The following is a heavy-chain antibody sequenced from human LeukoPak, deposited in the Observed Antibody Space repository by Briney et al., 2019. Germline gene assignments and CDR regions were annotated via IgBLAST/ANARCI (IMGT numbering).Heavy chain of an antibody. D-gene: IGHD5-12*01. CDR1: GYTFTSYG. CDR3: ARDPVSGYSGYDPSRIAADGTTYFDY. Sequence: ASGKVCCKASGYTFTSYGISWVRQAPGQGLEWMGWISAYNVNTNYAQKLQGRVTMTTDTSTSTAYMELRSLRSDDTAVYSCARDPVSGYSGYDPSRIAADGTTYFDYWGQGTLVTVSS. J-gene: IGHJ4*02. V-gene: IGHV1-18*01. CDR2: ISAYNVNT.